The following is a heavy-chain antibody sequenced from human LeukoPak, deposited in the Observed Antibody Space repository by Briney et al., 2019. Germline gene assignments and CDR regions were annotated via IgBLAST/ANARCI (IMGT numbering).Heavy chain of an antibody. D-gene: IGHD2-15*01. J-gene: IGHJ4*02. V-gene: IGHV1-2*02. CDR2: INPNSGGT. Sequence: ASVKVSCKASGYTFTTYGISWVRQAPGQGLEWMGWINPNSGGTNYAQKFQGRVTMTRDTSISTAYMELSRLRSDDTAVYYCARVPVVVAASPFHYFDYWGQGTLVTVSS. CDR1: GYTFTTYG. CDR3: ARVPVVVAASPFHYFDY.